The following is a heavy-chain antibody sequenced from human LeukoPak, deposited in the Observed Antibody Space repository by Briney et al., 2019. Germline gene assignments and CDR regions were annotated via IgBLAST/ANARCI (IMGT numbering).Heavy chain of an antibody. CDR1: GFTFSTYA. D-gene: IGHD3-10*01. V-gene: IGHV3-23*01. Sequence: GGSLRLSCAASGFTFSTYAMSWVRQAPGKGLEWVSAISSSGGSTYYADSVKGRFTISRDNSKNTLYLQMSSLRAEDTAVYYCAKGVRLGEAPYSWFDPWGQGTLVTVSS. J-gene: IGHJ5*02. CDR2: ISSSGGST. CDR3: AKGVRLGEAPYSWFDP.